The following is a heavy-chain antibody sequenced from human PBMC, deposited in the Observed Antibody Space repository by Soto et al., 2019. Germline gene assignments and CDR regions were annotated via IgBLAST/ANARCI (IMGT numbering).Heavy chain of an antibody. CDR3: ARLPRYDFWSGYYDGMDV. Sequence: SETLSLTCTVSGGSISSGGYYWSWIRQHPGKGLEWIGYIYYSGSTYYNPSLKSRVTISVGTSKNQFSLKLSSVTAADTAVYYCARLPRYDFWSGYYDGMDVWGQGTTVTVSS. CDR2: IYYSGST. J-gene: IGHJ6*02. CDR1: GGSISSGGYY. D-gene: IGHD3-3*01. V-gene: IGHV4-31*03.